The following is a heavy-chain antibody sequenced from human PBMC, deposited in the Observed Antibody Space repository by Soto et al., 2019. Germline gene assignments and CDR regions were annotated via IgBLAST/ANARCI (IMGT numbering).Heavy chain of an antibody. D-gene: IGHD3-3*01. J-gene: IGHJ4*02. CDR2: INPNSGDT. Sequence: PSVKVSCKASGYTFTDYYLYWMRQAPGQGLEWMGWINPNSGDTNYAQKFQGRLTMTRDTSINTAYMELFRLRSDGTAVYYCARVWDFWSGLPSDYWGQGTLVSVSS. CDR1: GYTFTDYY. V-gene: IGHV1-2*02. CDR3: ARVWDFWSGLPSDY.